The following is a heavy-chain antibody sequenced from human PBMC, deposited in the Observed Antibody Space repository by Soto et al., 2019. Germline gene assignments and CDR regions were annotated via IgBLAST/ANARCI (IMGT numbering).Heavy chain of an antibody. CDR3: ARDGPSDAFDI. J-gene: IGHJ3*02. V-gene: IGHV1-46*01. Sequence: ASVTVSCKASGYTFTSYYMHWVRQAPGQGLESMGIINPSGGSTSYAQKFQGRVTMTRDTSTSTVYMELSSLRSEDTAVYYCARDGPSDAFDIWGQGTMVTVSS. CDR1: GYTFTSYY. CDR2: INPSGGST.